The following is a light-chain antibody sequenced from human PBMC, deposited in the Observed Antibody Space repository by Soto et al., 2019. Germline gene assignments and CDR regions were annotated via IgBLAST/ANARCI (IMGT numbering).Light chain of an antibody. CDR3: QQRSNWPPLT. Sequence: EIVLTQSPATLCLSPGERAILSCRASQSVSSYLAWYQQKPGQAPRLLIYDASNRATGIPARFSGSGSGTDFTLTISSLEPDDFAVYYCQQRSNWPPLTFGGGTKVEIK. CDR1: QSVSSY. V-gene: IGKV3-11*01. CDR2: DAS. J-gene: IGKJ4*01.